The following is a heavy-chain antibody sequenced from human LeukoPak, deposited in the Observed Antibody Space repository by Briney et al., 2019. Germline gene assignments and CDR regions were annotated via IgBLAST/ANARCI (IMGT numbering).Heavy chain of an antibody. CDR2: INHSGST. D-gene: IGHD3-9*01. CDR3: ARARSFDWLLSEIYLDY. V-gene: IGHV4-34*01. J-gene: IGHJ4*02. CDR1: GGSFSGYY. Sequence: SETLSLTCAVYGGSFSGYYWSWIRQPPGKGLEWIGEINHSGSTNYNPSLKSRVTISVDTSKNQFSLKLSSVTAADTAVYYCARARSFDWLLSEIYLDYWGQGTLVTVSS.